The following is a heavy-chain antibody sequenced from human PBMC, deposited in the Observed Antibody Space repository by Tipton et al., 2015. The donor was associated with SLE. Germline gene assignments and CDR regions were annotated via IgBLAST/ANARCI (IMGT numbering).Heavy chain of an antibody. CDR2: FIPVFGAA. V-gene: IGHV1-69*01. Sequence: QVQLVPSGAEVKKPGASVKVSCKASGYTFTGYYMHWVRQAPGQGLEWVGEFIPVFGAANYGQRFQGRVTITADESSSTAYMEVSSLRSDDTAVYYCARGGGEDLIGSVFDDWGQGTLVTVSS. J-gene: IGHJ4*02. CDR3: ARGGGEDLIGSVFDD. D-gene: IGHD1-20*01. CDR1: GYTFTGYY.